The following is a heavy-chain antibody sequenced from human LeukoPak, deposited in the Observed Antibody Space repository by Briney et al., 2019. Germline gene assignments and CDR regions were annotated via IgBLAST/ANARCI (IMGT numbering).Heavy chain of an antibody. CDR3: ARDNTVTYYFDY. CDR1: GGSISRGSYY. D-gene: IGHD4-17*01. V-gene: IGHV4-61*02. J-gene: IGHJ4*02. Sequence: KPSQTLSLTCTVSGGSISRGSYYWSWIRQPAGKGLEWIRRIYTSGSTNYNPSLKSRVTISVDTSKNQFSLKLSSVTAADTAVYYCARDNTVTYYFDYWGQGTLVTVSS. CDR2: IYTSGST.